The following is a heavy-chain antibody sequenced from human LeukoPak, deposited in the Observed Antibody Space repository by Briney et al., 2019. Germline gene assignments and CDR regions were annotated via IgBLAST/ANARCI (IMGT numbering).Heavy chain of an antibody. CDR3: TRHDLGGTSPFDY. CDR1: GYTFTAYY. D-gene: IGHD4-23*01. J-gene: IGHJ4*02. V-gene: IGHV1-2*02. Sequence: ASVKVSCKASGYTFTAYYMHWVRQAPGQRLEWMGWVNPNSGGTNYAQKFQDRVTMTRDTSISTAYMELHRLRSDDTAVYYCTRHDLGGTSPFDYWGQGTLVTVSS. CDR2: VNPNSGGT.